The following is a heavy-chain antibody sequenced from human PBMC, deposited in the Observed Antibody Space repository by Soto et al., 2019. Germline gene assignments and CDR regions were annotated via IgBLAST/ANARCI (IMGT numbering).Heavy chain of an antibody. Sequence: GSLRLGCAASVFPFSRHAMAWVRRAAGRGLEWVATIGSDGSTYHAESVKGRFSISRDNYGNMLHLQLNSLRVEDTGIYYCAKDPYNHRFDSWGQGTLVTVSS. D-gene: IGHD1-1*01. CDR3: AKDPYNHRFDS. CDR2: IGSDGST. CDR1: VFPFSRHA. J-gene: IGHJ4*02. V-gene: IGHV3-23*01.